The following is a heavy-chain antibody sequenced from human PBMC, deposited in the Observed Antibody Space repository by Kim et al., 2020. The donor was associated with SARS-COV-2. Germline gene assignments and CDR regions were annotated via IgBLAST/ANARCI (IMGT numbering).Heavy chain of an antibody. V-gene: IGHV1-18*01. CDR3: AREVPKKSGYDLDY. Sequence: AQKLQGRVTMTTDTSTSTAYMELRSLRSDDTAVYYCAREVPKKSGYDLDYWGQGTLVTVSS. J-gene: IGHJ4*02. D-gene: IGHD5-12*01.